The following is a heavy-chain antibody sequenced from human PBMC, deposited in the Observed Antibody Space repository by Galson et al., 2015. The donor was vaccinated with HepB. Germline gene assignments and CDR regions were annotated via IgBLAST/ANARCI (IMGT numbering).Heavy chain of an antibody. D-gene: IGHD3-10*01. CDR1: GGTFSTLS. V-gene: IGHV1-69*13. Sequence: SVKVSCKASGGTFSTLSISWVRLAPGQGVEWMGGIIPILGTATYAQKFQDRVTITADESASTAYMEISGLRSEDTAVFYCARGGFELYNHYGMDVWGQGTTVTVSS. CDR3: ARGGFELYNHYGMDV. J-gene: IGHJ6*02. CDR2: IIPILGTA.